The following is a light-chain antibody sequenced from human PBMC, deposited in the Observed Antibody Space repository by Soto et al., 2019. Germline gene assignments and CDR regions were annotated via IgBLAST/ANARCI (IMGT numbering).Light chain of an antibody. CDR1: QGIGTY. CDR2: GAS. CDR3: QQHHTFGVT. V-gene: IGKV1-9*01. J-gene: IGKJ4*01. Sequence: DIQLTQSPCFLSASVGDRVIITCRASQGIGTYLAWYQQKPGKAPKLLISGASTLQSGVSSRFSGGGSGTEFTLTISSLQPEDFATYFCQQHHTFGVTFGGGTK.